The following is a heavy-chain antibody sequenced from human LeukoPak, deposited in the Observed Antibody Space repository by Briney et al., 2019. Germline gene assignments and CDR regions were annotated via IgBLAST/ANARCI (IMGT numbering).Heavy chain of an antibody. CDR1: GFSFSVYG. Sequence: GGPLRLSCAASGFSFSVYGMHWVRQAPGKGLEWVAVMWSDGSKIYYADSVKGRFTISRDNSKSSLYLQMNSLRAEDTAVYYCARSHYCSSSSCYPYYFDSWGQGTLVTVSS. V-gene: IGHV3-33*01. J-gene: IGHJ4*02. CDR3: ARSHYCSSSSCYPYYFDS. D-gene: IGHD2-2*01. CDR2: MWSDGSKI.